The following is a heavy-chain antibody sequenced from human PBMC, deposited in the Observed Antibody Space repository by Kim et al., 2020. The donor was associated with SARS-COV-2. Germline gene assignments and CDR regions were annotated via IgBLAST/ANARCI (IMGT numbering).Heavy chain of an antibody. CDR2: IYSGGST. V-gene: IGHV3-53*04. Sequence: LSLTCAASGFTVSSNYMSWVRQAPGKGLEWVSVIYSGGSTYYADSVKGRFTISRHNSKNTLYLQMNSLRAEDTAVYYCAREWNDSSGNWFDPWGQGTLVTVSS. CDR1: GFTVSSNY. CDR3: AREWNDSSGNWFDP. D-gene: IGHD3-22*01. J-gene: IGHJ5*02.